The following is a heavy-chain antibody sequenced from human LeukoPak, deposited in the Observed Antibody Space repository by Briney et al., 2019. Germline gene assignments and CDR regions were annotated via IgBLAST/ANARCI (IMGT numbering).Heavy chain of an antibody. Sequence: ASVKVSCKASGYTFTGYYMHWVRQAPGQGLEWMGWINPNSGGTNYAQKFQGRVTMTRDTSISTAYMELSRLRSDDTAVYYCARERQLRFLEWSWIDYWGQGTLVTVSS. CDR3: ARERQLRFLEWSWIDY. D-gene: IGHD3-3*01. CDR1: GYTFTGYY. CDR2: INPNSGGT. V-gene: IGHV1-2*02. J-gene: IGHJ4*02.